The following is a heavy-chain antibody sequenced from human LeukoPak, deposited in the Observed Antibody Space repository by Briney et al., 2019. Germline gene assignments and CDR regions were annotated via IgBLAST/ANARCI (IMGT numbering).Heavy chain of an antibody. J-gene: IGHJ4*02. CDR2: IYHSEST. CDR1: GGYISSFY. CDR3: ARGTSYSGATFLY. Sequence: SETLSLTCTVSGGYISSFYWNWIRQPPGRGLEWIGYIYHSESTNYNPSLKGRVTISADTSKNQFSLKLSSVTAADTAVYYCARGTSYSGATFLYWGQGTLVTVSS. D-gene: IGHD1-26*01. V-gene: IGHV4-59*01.